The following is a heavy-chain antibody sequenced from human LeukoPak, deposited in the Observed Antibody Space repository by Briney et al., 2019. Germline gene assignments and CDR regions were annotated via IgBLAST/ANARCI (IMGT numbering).Heavy chain of an antibody. D-gene: IGHD2-21*01. CDR3: ASGLVIFSDPVHYYYGMDV. Sequence: SGTLSLTCAVYGGSVSEYHWNWVRQAPGKGLEWIGEINHSGSTDYNPSLRSRVTISADTSKKQFSLTLTSVTAADTGVYYCASGLVIFSDPVHYYYGMDVWGTGTTVTVTS. CDR2: INHSGST. V-gene: IGHV4-34*01. CDR1: GGSVSEYH. J-gene: IGHJ6*04.